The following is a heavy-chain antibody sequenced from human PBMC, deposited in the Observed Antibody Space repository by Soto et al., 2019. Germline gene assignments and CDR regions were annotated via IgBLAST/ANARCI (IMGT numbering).Heavy chain of an antibody. CDR1: GGSFSGYY. J-gene: IGHJ4*02. CDR3: ARGPIVVVPAASRKGGYFDY. V-gene: IGHV4-34*01. Sequence: PSETLSLTCAVYGGSFSGYYWSWIRQPPGKGLEWIGEINHSGSTNYNPSLKSRVTISVDTSKNQFSLKLSSVTAADTAVYYCARGPIVVVPAASRKGGYFDYWGQGTLVTVSS. CDR2: INHSGST. D-gene: IGHD2-2*01.